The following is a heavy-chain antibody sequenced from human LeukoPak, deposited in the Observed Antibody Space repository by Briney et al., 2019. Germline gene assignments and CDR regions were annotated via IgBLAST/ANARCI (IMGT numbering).Heavy chain of an antibody. V-gene: IGHV4-34*01. CDR3: ARSGSGWYRGRWFDP. Sequence: SETLSLTCAVYGGSFSGYYWSWIRQPPGKGLEWIGEINHSGSTNYNPSLKSRVTISVDTSKNQFSLKLSSVTAADTAVYYCARSGSGWYRGRWFDPWGQGTLVTVSS. CDR1: GGSFSGYY. CDR2: INHSGST. D-gene: IGHD6-19*01. J-gene: IGHJ5*02.